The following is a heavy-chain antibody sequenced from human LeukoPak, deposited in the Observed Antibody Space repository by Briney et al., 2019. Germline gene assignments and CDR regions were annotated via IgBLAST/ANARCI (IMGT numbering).Heavy chain of an antibody. V-gene: IGHV4-39*07. J-gene: IGHJ6*02. D-gene: IGHD5-18*01. CDR2: IYYSGTT. CDR3: ACKDTALGYGMDV. Sequence: SETLSLTCTVSGGSISSSSYYWGWIRQPPGKGLEWIGSIYYSGTTYYNPSLTSRVSISVDRSKNQFSLKLSSVTAADTAVYYCACKDTALGYGMDVWGQGTTVTVSS. CDR1: GGSISSSSYY.